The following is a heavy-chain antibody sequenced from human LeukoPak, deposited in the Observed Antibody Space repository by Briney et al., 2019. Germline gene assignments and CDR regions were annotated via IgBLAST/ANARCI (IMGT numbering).Heavy chain of an antibody. D-gene: IGHD2-15*01. CDR3: SCGTAARYYFDY. Sequence: ASVKVSCKASGYTFTGYYMHWVRQPPGQGLEWMGWINPNSGGTNYAQKFQGRVTMTRDTSISTAYMELSRLRSDDTAVYYCSCGTAARYYFDYWGQGTLVTVSS. J-gene: IGHJ4*02. V-gene: IGHV1-2*02. CDR1: GYTFTGYY. CDR2: INPNSGGT.